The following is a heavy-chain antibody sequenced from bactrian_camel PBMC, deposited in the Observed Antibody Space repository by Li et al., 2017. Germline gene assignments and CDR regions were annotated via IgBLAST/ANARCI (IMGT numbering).Heavy chain of an antibody. CDR2: FSNNGVT. CDR1: GHTYNIDC. Sequence: HVQLVESGGGSVEAGGSLRLSCTASGHTYNIDCMGWYRQAPGAKCDMVGTFSNNGVTYVEDSVKDRFTISQDNAKNTMYLQMNNLKPEDTATYYCAAHPFCGGDASYTARFKHAGQGTQVTVS. V-gene: IGHV3S53*01. J-gene: IGHJ4*01. D-gene: IGHD1*01.